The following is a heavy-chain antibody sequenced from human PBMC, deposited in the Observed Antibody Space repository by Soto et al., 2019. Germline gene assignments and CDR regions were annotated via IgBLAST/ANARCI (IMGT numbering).Heavy chain of an antibody. CDR2: ISSSGSTI. J-gene: IGHJ5*02. D-gene: IGHD2-15*01. CDR1: GFTFSSYE. CDR3: ASVYCSGGSCYEGHWFDP. Sequence: GGSLRLSCAASGFTFSSYEMNWVRQAPGKGLEWVSYISSSGSTIYYADSVKGRFTISRDNAKNSLYLQMNSLRAEDTAVYYCASVYCSGGSCYEGHWFDPWGQGTLVTVSS. V-gene: IGHV3-48*03.